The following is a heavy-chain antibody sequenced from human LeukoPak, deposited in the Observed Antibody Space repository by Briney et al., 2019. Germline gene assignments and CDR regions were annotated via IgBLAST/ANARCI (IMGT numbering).Heavy chain of an antibody. CDR3: ARHLRYSSVDF. CDR2: IYPSGST. J-gene: IGHJ4*02. CDR1: GGSIRSSSYY. V-gene: IGHV4-39*01. D-gene: IGHD6-19*01. Sequence: LETLCLTCTVSGGSIRSSSYYWGWIRQPPGKGLEWIGSIYPSGSTYYNPSLKGRVIISVDTSKNQLSLKLTSVTATDTAVFYCARHLRYSSVDFWGQGTLVTVSS.